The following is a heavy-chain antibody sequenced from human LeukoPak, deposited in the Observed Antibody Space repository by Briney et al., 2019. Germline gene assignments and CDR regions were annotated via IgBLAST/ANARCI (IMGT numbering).Heavy chain of an antibody. CDR1: GFTFSSYA. CDR3: AKGRDTYQYGMDV. Sequence: PGGSLRLSCAASGFTFSSYAMQWVRQAPGKGLEWVAFILYGGSNKYYADSVKGRFTISRDNSKNTLYLQMNSLTAEDTAVYYCAKGRDTYQYGMDVWGQGTTVTVSS. CDR2: ILYGGSNK. V-gene: IGHV3-30*02. J-gene: IGHJ6*02.